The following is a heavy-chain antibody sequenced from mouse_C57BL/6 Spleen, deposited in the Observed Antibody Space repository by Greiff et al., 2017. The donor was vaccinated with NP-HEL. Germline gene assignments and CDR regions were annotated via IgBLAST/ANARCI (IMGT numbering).Heavy chain of an antibody. CDR3: ARSDGSFAY. CDR2: IDPSDSYT. V-gene: IGHV1-50*01. CDR1: GYTFTSYW. Sequence: VQLQQPGAELVKPGASVKLSCKASGYTFTSYWMQWVKQRPGTGLEWIGEIDPSDSYTNYNQKFKGKATLTVDTSSSTAYMQLSSLTSEDSAVYYCARSDGSFAYWGQGTLVTVSA. J-gene: IGHJ3*01. D-gene: IGHD2-3*01.